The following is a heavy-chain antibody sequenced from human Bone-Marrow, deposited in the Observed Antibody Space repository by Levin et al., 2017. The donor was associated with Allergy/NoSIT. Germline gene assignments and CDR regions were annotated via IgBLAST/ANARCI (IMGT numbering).Heavy chain of an antibody. Sequence: PGGSLRLSCAASGFSFYNYAMNWVRQAPGKGLEWISDISGTGATTSYAESVKGRFTISRDNSRNTLYLQMNSLRTDDSALYYCARDGLFDYWGRGTLVTVSS. CDR3: ARDGLFDY. D-gene: IGHD3/OR15-3a*01. CDR2: ISGTGATT. J-gene: IGHJ4*02. V-gene: IGHV3-23*01. CDR1: GFSFYNYA.